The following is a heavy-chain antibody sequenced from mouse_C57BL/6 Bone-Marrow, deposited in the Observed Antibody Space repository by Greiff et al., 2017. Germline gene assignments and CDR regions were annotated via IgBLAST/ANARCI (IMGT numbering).Heavy chain of an antibody. J-gene: IGHJ3*01. CDR1: GYTFTSYW. Sequence: QVQLQQPGAELVKPGASVKMSCKASGYTFTSYWLTWVKPRPGQGLEWIGDLYPGSGSTNYNEKFKSKATLTVDTSSSTAYMQLSSLTSEDSAVYYCALSGSSPRAYWGQGTLVTGSA. CDR3: ALSGSSPRAY. D-gene: IGHD1-1*01. V-gene: IGHV1-55*01. CDR2: LYPGSGST.